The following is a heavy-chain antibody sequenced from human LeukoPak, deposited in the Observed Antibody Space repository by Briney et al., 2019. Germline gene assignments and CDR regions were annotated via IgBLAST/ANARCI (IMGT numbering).Heavy chain of an antibody. CDR2: ISGSGGST. Sequence: GGSLRLSCAASGFTFSSYGMSWVRQAPGKGLEWVSAISGSGGSTYYADSVKGRFTISRDNSKNTLYLQMNSLRAEDTAVYYCANEGFCSGGSCYSPFDYWGQGTLVTVSS. J-gene: IGHJ4*02. D-gene: IGHD2-15*01. CDR1: GFTFSSYG. CDR3: ANEGFCSGGSCYSPFDY. V-gene: IGHV3-23*01.